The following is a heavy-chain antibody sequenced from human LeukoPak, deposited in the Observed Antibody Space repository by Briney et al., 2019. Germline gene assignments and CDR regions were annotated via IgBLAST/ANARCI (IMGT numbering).Heavy chain of an antibody. CDR3: ARGGEIAVAGTGNDY. D-gene: IGHD6-19*01. V-gene: IGHV3-21*01. CDR1: GFTFSSYS. J-gene: IGHJ4*02. CDR2: ISSSSSYI. Sequence: GGSLRLSCAASGFTFSSYSMNWVRQAPGKGLEWVSSISSSSSYIYYADSVKGRFTISRDNAKNSLYLQMNSLRAEDTAVYYCARGGEIAVAGTGNDYWGQGTLVTVSS.